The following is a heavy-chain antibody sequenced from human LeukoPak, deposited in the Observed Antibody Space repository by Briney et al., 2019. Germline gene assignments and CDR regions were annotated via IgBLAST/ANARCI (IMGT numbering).Heavy chain of an antibody. CDR1: GYTFASYG. J-gene: IGHJ4*02. CDR3: ARVSYDSSGYYHDPY. V-gene: IGHV1-18*01. CDR2: ISADNGNT. Sequence: ASVKVSCKASGYTFASYGISWVRQAPGQGLEWMGWISADNGNTKYTQKLQGRVTMTTDTSTSTAYMELRSLRSDGTAVYYCARVSYDSSGYYHDPYWGQGTLVIVSS. D-gene: IGHD3-22*01.